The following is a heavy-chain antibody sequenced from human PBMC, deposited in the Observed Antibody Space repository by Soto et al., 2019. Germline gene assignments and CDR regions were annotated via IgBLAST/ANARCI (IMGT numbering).Heavy chain of an antibody. Sequence: QLQLQESGSGLVKPSQTLSLTCAVSGDSISSGGYSWSWIRQPPGKGLEWIGYIYHSGSTYYNPSLKSRVTRSIDRSKNQFSLKLSSVTAADTAVYYCARYCFITSSQIPGFDYWGQGTLVTVSS. V-gene: IGHV4-30-2*01. J-gene: IGHJ4*02. CDR1: GDSISSGGYS. CDR3: ARYCFITSSQIPGFDY. D-gene: IGHD2-2*01. CDR2: IYHSGST.